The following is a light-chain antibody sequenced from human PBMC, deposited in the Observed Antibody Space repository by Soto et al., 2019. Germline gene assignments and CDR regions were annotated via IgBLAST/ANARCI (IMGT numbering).Light chain of an antibody. CDR2: EVN. J-gene: IGLJ2*01. V-gene: IGLV2-14*01. Sequence: QSALTQPASVSGSPGQWITISCTGTSSDVGGYNFVSWYQQHPGKAPKLMIYEVNKRPSGVSNRFSGSKSGNTASLTISGLQAEDEADFYCSSYTSTSTPVVFGGGTKLTVL. CDR1: SSDVGGYNF. CDR3: SSYTSTSTPVV.